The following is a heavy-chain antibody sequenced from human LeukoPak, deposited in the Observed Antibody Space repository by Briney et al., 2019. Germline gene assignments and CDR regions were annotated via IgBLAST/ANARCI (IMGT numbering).Heavy chain of an antibody. J-gene: IGHJ4*02. Sequence: SETLSLTCTVSGGSISSYYWSWIRRPPGKGLEWIGYIYYSGSTNYNPSLKSRVTISVDTSKNQFSLKLSSVTAADTAVYYCARGGGGATANVWGQGTLVTVSS. CDR3: ARGGGGATANV. V-gene: IGHV4-59*01. D-gene: IGHD3-16*01. CDR2: IYYSGST. CDR1: GGSISSYY.